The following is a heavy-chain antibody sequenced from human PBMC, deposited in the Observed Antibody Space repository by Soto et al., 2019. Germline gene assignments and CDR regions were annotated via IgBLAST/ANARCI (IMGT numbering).Heavy chain of an antibody. CDR2: INPITGGT. CDR3: ARNYYDSSDRDYLDY. V-gene: IGHV1-2*02. D-gene: IGHD3-22*01. Sequence: ASVKVSCKASGYTFTSYYIHWVRQAPGQGLERMGWINPITGGTNYAPKFQGRVTMTRDTSITTAYMELSRLRSDDTAVYYCARNYYDSSDRDYLDYWGQGTPVTVS. J-gene: IGHJ4*02. CDR1: GYTFTSYY.